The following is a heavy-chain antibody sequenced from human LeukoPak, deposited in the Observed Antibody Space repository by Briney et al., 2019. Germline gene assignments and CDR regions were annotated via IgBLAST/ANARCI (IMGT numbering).Heavy chain of an antibody. CDR3: ATPPWTSHPPYGMDV. CDR1: GGSISSGDYY. D-gene: IGHD3/OR15-3a*01. Sequence: SETLSLTCTVSGGSISSGDYYWSWIRQPPGKGLEWIGYIYYSGSTYYNPSLKSRVTISVDTSKNQFSLKLSSVTAADTAVYYCATPPWTSHPPYGMDVWGQGTTVTVSS. V-gene: IGHV4-30-4*01. CDR2: IYYSGST. J-gene: IGHJ6*02.